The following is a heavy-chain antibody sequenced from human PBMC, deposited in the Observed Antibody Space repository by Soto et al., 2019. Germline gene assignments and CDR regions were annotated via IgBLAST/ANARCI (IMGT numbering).Heavy chain of an antibody. CDR2: IWYDGSNK. D-gene: IGHD3-16*01. CDR3: ARDKIGYDAFDI. V-gene: IGHV3-33*01. CDR1: GFTFSSYG. Sequence: GGSLRLSCAASGFTFSSYGMHWVRQAPGKGLEWVAVIWYDGSNKYYADSVKGRFTISRDNSKNTLYLQMNSLRAEDTAVYYCARDKIGYDAFDIWGQGTMVTVSS. J-gene: IGHJ3*02.